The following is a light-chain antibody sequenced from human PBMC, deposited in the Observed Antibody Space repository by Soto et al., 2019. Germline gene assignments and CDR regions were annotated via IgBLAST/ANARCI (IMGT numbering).Light chain of an antibody. Sequence: DIQMTQSPSTLSATAGDRFTITCRASQSISAWLAWYQKKPGKAPKLLIYDASNLASGVPSRLSGSGSGTEFTLTITTLQPEDFATYYCQQYENYWTFGPGTKVDIK. CDR3: QQYENYWT. CDR1: QSISAW. J-gene: IGKJ1*01. V-gene: IGKV1-5*01. CDR2: DAS.